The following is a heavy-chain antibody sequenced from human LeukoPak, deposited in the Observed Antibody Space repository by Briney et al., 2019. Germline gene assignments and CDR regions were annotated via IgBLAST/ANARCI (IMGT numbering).Heavy chain of an antibody. CDR3: ARDRDDILTGTNWFDP. D-gene: IGHD3-9*01. Sequence: GGSLRLSCAASGFTFSDYHMSWIRQAPGKGLEWVSYISSSGSTIYYADSVKGRFTISRDNAKNSLYLQMNSLRAEDTAVYYCARDRDDILTGTNWFDPWGQGTLVTVSS. J-gene: IGHJ5*02. V-gene: IGHV3-11*01. CDR2: ISSSGSTI. CDR1: GFTFSDYH.